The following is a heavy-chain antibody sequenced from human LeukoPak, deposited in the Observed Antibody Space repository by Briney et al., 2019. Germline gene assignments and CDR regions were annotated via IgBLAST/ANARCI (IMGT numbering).Heavy chain of an antibody. CDR3: ARPALTGDGAFDI. CDR2: INHSGST. CDR1: GGSFSGYY. D-gene: IGHD7-27*01. V-gene: IGHV4-34*01. Sequence: PSETLSLTCAVYGGSFSGYYWSWIRQPPGKGLEWIGEINHSGSTNYNPSLKSRVTISVDTSKNQFSLKLSSVTAADTAVYYCARPALTGDGAFDIWGQGTMVTVSS. J-gene: IGHJ3*02.